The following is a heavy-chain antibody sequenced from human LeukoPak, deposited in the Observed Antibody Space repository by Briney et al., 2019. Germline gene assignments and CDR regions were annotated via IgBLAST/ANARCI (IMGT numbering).Heavy chain of an antibody. V-gene: IGHV3-30-3*01. J-gene: IGHJ4*02. CDR1: GFTFSSYA. CDR2: ISYDGSNK. D-gene: IGHD6-19*01. Sequence: PGRSLRLSCAASGFTFSSYAMHWVRQAPGKGLEWVAVISYDGSNKYYADSVKGRFTISRDNSKNTLYLQMNSLRAEDTAVYYCARDQAEGPVAGTVDYWGQGTLVTVSS. CDR3: ARDQAEGPVAGTVDY.